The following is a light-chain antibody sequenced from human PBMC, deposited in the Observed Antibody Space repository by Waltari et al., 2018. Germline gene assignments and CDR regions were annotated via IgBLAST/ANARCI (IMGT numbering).Light chain of an antibody. CDR3: GTWDDSLRVAV. CDR1: SSNIGKNL. V-gene: IGLV1-51*01. Sequence: QSVLTQSSSVSAAPGQKVTISCSGTSSNIGKNLVSWYQHVPGTAPKLLIFENNKRPSGIPDRFSGSKSGTSATLGITGLQTGDEADYYCGTWDDSLRVAVFGGGTKRTVL. J-gene: IGLJ2*01. CDR2: ENN.